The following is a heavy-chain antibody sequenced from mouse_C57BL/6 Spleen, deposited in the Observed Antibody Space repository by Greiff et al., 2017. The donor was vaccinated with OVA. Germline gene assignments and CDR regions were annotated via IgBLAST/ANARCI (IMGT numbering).Heavy chain of an antibody. J-gene: IGHJ2*01. D-gene: IGHD1-1*01. CDR2: ISSGGSYT. Sequence: EVQLVESGGDLVKPGGSLKLSCAASGFTFSSYGMSWVRQTPDKRLEWVATISSGGSYTYYPDSVKGRFTISRDNAKNTLYLQMSSLKSEDTAMYYCARREDYYGSSYFDYWGQGTTLTVSS. CDR1: GFTFSSYG. V-gene: IGHV5-6*01. CDR3: ARREDYYGSSYFDY.